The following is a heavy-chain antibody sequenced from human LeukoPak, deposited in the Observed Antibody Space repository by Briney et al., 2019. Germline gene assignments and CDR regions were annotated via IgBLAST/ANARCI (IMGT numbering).Heavy chain of an antibody. CDR3: ARGGIAAAGTSYFDY. Sequence: PSETLSLTCTVSGGSISSGSYYWSWIRQPAGKGLEWIGRIYTSGSTNYNPSLKSRVTISVDTSKNQFSLKLSSVTAADTAVYYCARGGIAAAGTSYFDYWGQGTLVTVSS. CDR2: IYTSGST. CDR1: GGSISSGSYY. V-gene: IGHV4-61*02. J-gene: IGHJ4*02. D-gene: IGHD6-13*01.